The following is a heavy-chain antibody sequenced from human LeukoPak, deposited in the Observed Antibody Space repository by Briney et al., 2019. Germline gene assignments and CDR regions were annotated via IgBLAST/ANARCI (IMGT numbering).Heavy chain of an antibody. CDR2: INPSGGST. D-gene: IGHD2-15*01. J-gene: IGHJ6*02. Sequence: ASVKVSCKAPGYTFTSYYMHWVRQAPGQGLEWMGIINPSGGSTSYAQKFQGRVTMTRDTSTSTVYMELSSLRSEDTAVYYCARDVSYCSGGSCYTNYYYYGMDVWGQGTTVTVSS. CDR3: ARDVSYCSGGSCYTNYYYYGMDV. V-gene: IGHV1-46*01. CDR1: GYTFTSYY.